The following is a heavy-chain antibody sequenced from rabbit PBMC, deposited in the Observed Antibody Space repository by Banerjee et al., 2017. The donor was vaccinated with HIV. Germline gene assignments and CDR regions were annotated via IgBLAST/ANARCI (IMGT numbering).Heavy chain of an antibody. CDR1: GFDFSSYY. Sequence: QLKETGGGLVQPGGSLTLSCKASGFDFSSYYMSWVRQAPGKGLEWIGAIYASEGSADYASWVNGRFTFSSDNAQNTVDLQINSLTAADTATYFCARISGWGGDLWGPGTLVTDS. CDR3: ARISGWGGDL. V-gene: IGHV1S7*01. D-gene: IGHD4-1*01. CDR2: IYASEGSA. J-gene: IGHJ4*01.